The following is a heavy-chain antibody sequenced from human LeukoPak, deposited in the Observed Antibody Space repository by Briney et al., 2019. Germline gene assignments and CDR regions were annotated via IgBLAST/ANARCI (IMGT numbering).Heavy chain of an antibody. CDR1: GGSISSSSYY. CDR3: ARGLASGYPPIPFDY. Sequence: SETLSLTCTVSGGSISSSSYYWGWIRQPPGKGLEWIGSIYYSGSTYYNPSLKSRVTISVDTSKNQFSLKLSSVTAADTAVYYCARGLASGYPPIPFDYWGQGTQVTVSS. CDR2: IYYSGST. V-gene: IGHV4-39*01. D-gene: IGHD3-3*01. J-gene: IGHJ4*02.